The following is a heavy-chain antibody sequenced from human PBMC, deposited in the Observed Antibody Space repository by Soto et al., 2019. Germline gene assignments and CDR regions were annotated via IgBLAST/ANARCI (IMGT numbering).Heavy chain of an antibody. Sequence: QVQLVQSGAEVKKPRASVKVSCKFSGYNFINYGMTWVRQAPGQGLEWMGWISGSNGATKYAQRFQARVTLTTDTSTNTAYMELRSLRLDDTAVYYCARDSKWLIINGNWFDSWGQGTLVTVSS. J-gene: IGHJ5*01. D-gene: IGHD5-12*01. CDR1: GYNFINYG. CDR3: ARDSKWLIINGNWFDS. CDR2: ISGSNGAT. V-gene: IGHV1-18*04.